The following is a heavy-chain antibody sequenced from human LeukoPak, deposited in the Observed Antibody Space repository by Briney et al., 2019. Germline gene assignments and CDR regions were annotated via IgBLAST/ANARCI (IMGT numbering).Heavy chain of an antibody. D-gene: IGHD2-15*01. CDR3: ARVSQASHRYCSAGSCYRNSFDY. V-gene: IGHV1-69*13. Sequence: SVKVSCKASGGTFSSYAISWVRQAPGQGLEWMGGIIPIFGTANYAQKFQGRVTITADESTSTAYMELSSLRSEDTAVYYCARVSQASHRYCSAGSCYRNSFDYWGQGTLVTVSS. CDR1: GGTFSSYA. J-gene: IGHJ4*02. CDR2: IIPIFGTA.